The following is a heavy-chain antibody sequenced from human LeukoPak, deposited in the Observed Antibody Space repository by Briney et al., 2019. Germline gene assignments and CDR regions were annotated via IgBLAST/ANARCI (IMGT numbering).Heavy chain of an antibody. CDR2: ISSSSSTI. Sequence: PGGSLRLSCAASGFTFSSYSMNWVRQAPGKGLEWVSYISSSSSTIYYADSVKGRFTISRDNAKNSLYLQMNSLRAEDTAVYYCARDHYCSGGSCWDYWGQGTLVTVSS. CDR3: ARDHYCSGGSCWDY. V-gene: IGHV3-48*04. CDR1: GFTFSSYS. D-gene: IGHD2-15*01. J-gene: IGHJ4*02.